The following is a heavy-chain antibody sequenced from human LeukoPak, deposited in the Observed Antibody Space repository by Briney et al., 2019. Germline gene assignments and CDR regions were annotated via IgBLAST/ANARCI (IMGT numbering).Heavy chain of an antibody. Sequence: GGSLGLSCAASGFTFSSYWMHWVRQAPGKGLVWVSRINSDGSSTNYADSVKGRFTISRDNAKNTLYLQMNSLRAEDAAVYYCASFVYEYYYMDVWGKGTTVTVSS. CDR2: INSDGSST. CDR1: GFTFSSYW. V-gene: IGHV3-74*01. CDR3: ASFVYEYYYMDV. D-gene: IGHD5/OR15-5a*01. J-gene: IGHJ6*03.